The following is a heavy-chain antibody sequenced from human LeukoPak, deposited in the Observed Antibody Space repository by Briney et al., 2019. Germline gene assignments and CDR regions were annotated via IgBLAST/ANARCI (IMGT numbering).Heavy chain of an antibody. CDR1: GFTFSSYG. CDR3: ARKAGYYYGSGDY. CDR2: IRYDGSNK. V-gene: IGHV3-30*02. J-gene: IGHJ4*02. Sequence: GGSLRLSCAASGFTFSSYGMHWVRQAPGKGLEWVAFIRYDGSNKYYADSVKGRFTISRDNSKNTLYLQMNSLRAEDTAVYYCARKAGYYYGSGDYWGQGTLVTVSS. D-gene: IGHD3-10*01.